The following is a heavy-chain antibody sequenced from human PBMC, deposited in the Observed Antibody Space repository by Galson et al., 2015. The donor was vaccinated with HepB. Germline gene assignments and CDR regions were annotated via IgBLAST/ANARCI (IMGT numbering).Heavy chain of an antibody. D-gene: IGHD4-11*01. CDR2: IIPIFGTA. CDR1: GGTFSSYA. Sequence: SVKVSCKASGGTFSSYAISWVRQAPGQGLEWMGGIIPIFGTANYAQKFQGRVTITADESTSTAYMELSSLRSEDTAVYYCARAPPPYRGFDYWGQGTLVTVSS. J-gene: IGHJ4*02. V-gene: IGHV1-69*13. CDR3: ARAPPPYRGFDY.